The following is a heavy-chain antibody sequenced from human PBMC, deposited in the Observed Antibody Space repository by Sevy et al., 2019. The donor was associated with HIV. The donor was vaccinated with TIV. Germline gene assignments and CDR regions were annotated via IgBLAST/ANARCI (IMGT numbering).Heavy chain of an antibody. CDR2: IQYDGSNK. J-gene: IGHJ4*02. CDR1: GFSLSRYG. Sequence: GGSLRLSCAASGFSLSRYGMHWVRQAPGKGLEWMSYIQYDGSNKDYADSVKGRFTISRDNSKNTLYLQMNSLRVEDTAVFYCVKEGGGEGGDHWGQGTLVTVSS. CDR3: VKEGGGEGGDH. V-gene: IGHV3-30*02. D-gene: IGHD2-21*01.